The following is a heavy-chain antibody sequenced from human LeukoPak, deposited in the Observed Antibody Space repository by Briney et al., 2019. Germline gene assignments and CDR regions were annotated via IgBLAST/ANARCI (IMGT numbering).Heavy chain of an antibody. D-gene: IGHD3-9*01. J-gene: IGHJ4*02. CDR3: AKRLAGKPPDY. V-gene: IGHV3-23*01. Sequence: GGSLRLSCADSGFTFSSYGMSWVRQAPGKGLEWVSAISGNGGTTYYLDSVKGRFTIYRDNSKNTLYLQMNSLRAEDTAIYYCAKRLAGKPPDYWGRGTLVTVSS. CDR2: ISGNGGTT. CDR1: GFTFSSYG.